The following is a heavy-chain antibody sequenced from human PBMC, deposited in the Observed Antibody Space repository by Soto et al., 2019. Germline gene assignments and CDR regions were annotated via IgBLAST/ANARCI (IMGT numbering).Heavy chain of an antibody. CDR2: ISSSSSYI. V-gene: IGHV3-21*01. D-gene: IGHD3-10*01. CDR1: GFTFSSYS. CDR3: AREPRASMVRGVITTGY. Sequence: GGSLRLSCAASGFTFSSYSMNWVRQAPGKGLEWVSSISSSSSYIYYADSVKGRFTISRDNAKNSLYLQMNSLRAEDTAVYYCAREPRASMVRGVITTGYWGQGTLVTVSS. J-gene: IGHJ4*02.